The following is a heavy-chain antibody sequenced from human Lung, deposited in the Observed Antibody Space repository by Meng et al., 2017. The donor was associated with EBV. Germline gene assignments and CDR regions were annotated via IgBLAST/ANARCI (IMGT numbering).Heavy chain of an antibody. D-gene: IGHD3-10*01. CDR1: GASIGSRYW. CDR3: ARGRRYGSGRYALDY. CDR2: IYHSGST. V-gene: IGHV4-4*02. J-gene: IGHJ4*02. Sequence: VQLQGSGPGLGKPSGTRSPICAVSGASIGSRYWWTWVRQPPEKGLEWIGEIYHSGSTNYNPSLKSRLTLSVDKSKSQFSLELISVTAADTAVYYCARGRRYGSGRYALDYWGQGTLVTVSS.